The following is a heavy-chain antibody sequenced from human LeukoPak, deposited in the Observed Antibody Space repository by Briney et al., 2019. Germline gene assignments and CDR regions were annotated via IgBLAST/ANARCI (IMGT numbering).Heavy chain of an antibody. J-gene: IGHJ6*03. D-gene: IGHD4-11*01. CDR1: GFTFSSYA. Sequence: GGSLRLSCAASGFTFSSYAMSGVRQAPGKGLEWVSAISGSGGSTYYADSVKGRFTISRDNSKNTLYLQMNSLRAEDTAVYYCAKAYSNYDYYMDVWGKGTTVIVSS. CDR3: AKAYSNYDYYMDV. CDR2: ISGSGGST. V-gene: IGHV3-23*01.